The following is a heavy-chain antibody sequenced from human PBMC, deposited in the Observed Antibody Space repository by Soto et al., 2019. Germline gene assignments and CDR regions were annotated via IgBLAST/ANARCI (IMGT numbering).Heavy chain of an antibody. CDR3: AKGESNVDYYYYMDV. CDR1: GFTFSSYG. J-gene: IGHJ6*03. CDR2: ISYDGSNK. Sequence: PGGSLRLSCAASGFTFSSYGMHWVRQAPGKGLEWVAVISYDGSNKYYADSVKGRFTISRDNSKNTLYLQMNSLRAEDTAVYYCAKGESNVDYYYYMDVWGKGTTVTV. D-gene: IGHD4-4*01. V-gene: IGHV3-30*18.